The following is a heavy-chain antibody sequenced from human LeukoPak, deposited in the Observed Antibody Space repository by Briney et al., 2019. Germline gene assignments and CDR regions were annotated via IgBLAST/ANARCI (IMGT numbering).Heavy chain of an antibody. Sequence: GRSLRLSCAASGFTFSSNWMHWVRHAPGKGLVWVSRSNEDGSTANYADSVKGRFTISRDNAKNTLYLQMNSLTAEDTAVYYCVRDLGGRSGHWGQGTLVTVSS. V-gene: IGHV3-74*01. D-gene: IGHD1-26*01. CDR3: VRDLGGRSGH. CDR2: SNEDGSTA. CDR1: GFTFSSNW. J-gene: IGHJ4*02.